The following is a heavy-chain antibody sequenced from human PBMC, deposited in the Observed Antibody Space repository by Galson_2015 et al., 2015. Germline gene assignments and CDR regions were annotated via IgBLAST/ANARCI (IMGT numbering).Heavy chain of an antibody. V-gene: IGHV6-1*01. D-gene: IGHD3-10*01. Sequence: CATSGDRVSSDGAAWKWIRQSPSRGFEWLGRTYYRSKWINDYAVSVKSRITINPDTSKNQFSLQLNSVAHEDTAVYYCARDNYGSGSSRALAGGNWFDPWGQGTLVAVSS. CDR2: TYYRSKWIN. CDR1: GDRVSSDGAA. CDR3: ARDNYGSGSSRALAGGNWFDP. J-gene: IGHJ5*02.